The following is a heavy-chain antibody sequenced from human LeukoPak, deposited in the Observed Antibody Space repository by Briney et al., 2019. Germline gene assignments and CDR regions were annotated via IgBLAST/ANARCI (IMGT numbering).Heavy chain of an antibody. CDR3: ARDREGTDWYFDR. D-gene: IGHD1-1*01. Sequence: ASVKVSCKASGYTFTSYYMHWVRQAPGQGLEWMGWINPNSGGTNYAQKFQGRVTMTRDTSISTAYMELSRLRSDDTAVYYCARDREGTDWYFDRWGRGTLVTVSS. V-gene: IGHV1-2*02. CDR1: GYTFTSYY. J-gene: IGHJ2*01. CDR2: INPNSGGT.